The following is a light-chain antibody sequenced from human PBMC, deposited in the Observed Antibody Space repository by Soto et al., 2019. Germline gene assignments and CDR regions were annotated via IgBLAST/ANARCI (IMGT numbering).Light chain of an antibody. CDR1: SSDVGAYDY. Sequence: QSVLTQPPSASGSLGQSVTIHCTGTSSDVGAYDYVSWYQQHPGKAPKLVIYGVTERPSGVPDRFSGSKSGNTASLTVSGLQSEDEADYYCSSYAGSSTWVFGGGTKLTVL. V-gene: IGLV2-8*01. CDR3: SSYAGSSTWV. J-gene: IGLJ3*02. CDR2: GVT.